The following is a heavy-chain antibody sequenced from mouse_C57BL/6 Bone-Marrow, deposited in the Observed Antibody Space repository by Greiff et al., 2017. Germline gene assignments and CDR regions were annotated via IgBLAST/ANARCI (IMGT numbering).Heavy chain of an antibody. D-gene: IGHD4-1*01. CDR3: ARNSRGSNWENAD. Sequence: VQLQESGPGLVQPSQSLSITCTVSGFSLTSYGVHWVRQSPGKGLEWLGVIWSGGSTDYNAAFISRLSISKDNSKSQVFFKMNSLQADDTAIYYWARNSRGSNWENADWGQGTLVTVAA. V-gene: IGHV2-2*01. CDR2: IWSGGST. CDR1: GFSLTSYG. J-gene: IGHJ3*01.